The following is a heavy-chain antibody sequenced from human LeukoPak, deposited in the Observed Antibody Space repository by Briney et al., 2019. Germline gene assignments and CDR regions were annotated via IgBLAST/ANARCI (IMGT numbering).Heavy chain of an antibody. CDR2: ISGSGGST. CDR1: GFTFSNYP. J-gene: IGHJ4*02. D-gene: IGHD1-14*01. CDR3: AKIPEGQNY. Sequence: GGSLRLSCTASGFTFSNYPINFVRQAPGKGLDWVSAISGSGGSTYYADSVKGRFTISRDNSKNTLYLQMNSLRAEDTAVYYCAKIPEGQNYWGQGTLVTVSS. V-gene: IGHV3-23*01.